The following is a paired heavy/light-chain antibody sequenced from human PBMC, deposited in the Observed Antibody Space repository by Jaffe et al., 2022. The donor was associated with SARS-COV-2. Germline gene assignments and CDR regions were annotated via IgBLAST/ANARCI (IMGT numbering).Light chain of an antibody. V-gene: IGKV2-28*01. CDR3: MQPLQTPWT. CDR1: QSLLHSNGHNY. Sequence: DIVMTQSPLSLPVTPGEPASISCRSSQSLLHSNGHNYLDWYLQKPGQSPQLLIFLGSNRASGVPDRFSGSGSGTDFTLKISRVEAEDVGVYYCMQPLQTPWTFGQGTKVEIK. J-gene: IGKJ1*01. CDR2: LGS.
Heavy chain of an antibody. D-gene: IGHD6-13*01. V-gene: IGHV3-64*01. J-gene: IGHJ3*01. Sequence: EVQLAESGGGLVQPGGSLRLSCAASGFTFSSYAMYWVRRAPGKGLEYVSAITSDGGRTYYANSVKGRFTISRDNSKNTLYLQMGSLRAEDMAVYYCARAPGGDSSSWYGAFDLWGLGTVVTVSS. CDR3: ARAPGGDSSSWYGAFDL. CDR1: GFTFSSYA. CDR2: ITSDGGRT.